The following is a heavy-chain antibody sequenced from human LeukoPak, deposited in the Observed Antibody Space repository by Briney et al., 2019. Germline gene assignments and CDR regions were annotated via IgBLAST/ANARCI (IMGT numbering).Heavy chain of an antibody. D-gene: IGHD2-15*01. CDR1: GGSLSGYY. J-gene: IGHJ6*02. Sequence: PSETLSLTCAVYGGSLSGYYWSWVRQPPGKGLEWIGEINHSGSTNYNPSLKSRVTISVDTSKNQFSLKLSSVTAADTAVYYCASVASSYYYYGMDVWGQGTTVTVSS. CDR3: ASVASSYYYYGMDV. V-gene: IGHV4-34*01. CDR2: INHSGST.